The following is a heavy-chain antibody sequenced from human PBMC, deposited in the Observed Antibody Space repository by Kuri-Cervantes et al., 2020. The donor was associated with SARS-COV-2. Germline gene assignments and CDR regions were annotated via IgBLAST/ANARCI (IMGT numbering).Heavy chain of an antibody. J-gene: IGHJ4*02. D-gene: IGHD1-1*01. CDR1: GFTVSSNY. V-gene: IGHV3-53*01. Sequence: GGSLRLSCAASGFTVSSNYMSWVRQALGKGLEWVSVIYSGGSTYYADSVKGRFTLSRDNAKNMLFLQMNSLRAEDTAVYYCVRDGDHWNFDYWGQGTLVTVSS. CDR2: IYSGGST. CDR3: VRDGDHWNFDY.